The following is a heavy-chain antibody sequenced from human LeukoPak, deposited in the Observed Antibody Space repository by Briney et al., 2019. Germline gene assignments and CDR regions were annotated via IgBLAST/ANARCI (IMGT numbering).Heavy chain of an antibody. CDR1: GFTINNYA. J-gene: IGHJ5*02. CDR3: AKDPTSVGGRHDWLLDS. CDR2: IGFGDDSA. Sequence: TGGSLRLSCAASGFTINNYAMSWVRQAPGKGLEWVSTIGFGDDSAYYADSVKGRFTISRDNSKNTLYLQMNYLRAEDTAVYYCAKDPTSVGGRHDWLLDSWGQGTLVTVSS. D-gene: IGHD3-9*01. V-gene: IGHV3-23*01.